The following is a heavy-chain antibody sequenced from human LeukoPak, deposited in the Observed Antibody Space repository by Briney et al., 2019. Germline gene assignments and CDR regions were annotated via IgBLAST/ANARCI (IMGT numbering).Heavy chain of an antibody. J-gene: IGHJ4*02. CDR3: AKDDAWLRFGE. CDR1: GFTFITYG. CDR2: FGGNNAGI. Sequence: PGGSLRLSCVGSGFTFITYGMSWVRQAPGQGLEWVSSFGGNNAGIYYADSVKGRFTISRDNSKNTLYLEVISLTAEDTAVYYCAKDDAWLRFGEWSQGTLVTVSS. D-gene: IGHD3-10*01. V-gene: IGHV3-23*01.